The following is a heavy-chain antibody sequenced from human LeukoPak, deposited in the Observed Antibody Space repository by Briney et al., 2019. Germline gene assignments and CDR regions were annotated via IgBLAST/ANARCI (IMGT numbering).Heavy chain of an antibody. D-gene: IGHD1-26*01. CDR1: GFTFSSYA. V-gene: IGHV1-69*01. J-gene: IGHJ4*02. CDR2: IIPIFGTA. CDR3: AREVGRGFDY. Sequence: SCAASGFTFSSYAISWVRQAPGQGLEWMGGIIPIFGTANYAQKFQGRVTITADESTSTAYMEVRSLRSDDTAVYYCAREVGRGFDYWGQGTLVTVSS.